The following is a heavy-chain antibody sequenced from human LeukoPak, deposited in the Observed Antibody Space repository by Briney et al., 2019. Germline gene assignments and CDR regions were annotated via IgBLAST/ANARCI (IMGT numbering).Heavy chain of an antibody. Sequence: ASVKVSCKASGYTFTSYTMHWVRQAPGQRLEWMGWINAGNGNTKYSQKFQGRVTITRDTSASTAYMELSSLRSGDTAVYYCAGGYCSSTSCYAFSNWFDPWGQGTLVTVSS. CDR3: AGGYCSSTSCYAFSNWFDP. V-gene: IGHV1-3*01. D-gene: IGHD2-2*01. J-gene: IGHJ5*02. CDR1: GYTFTSYT. CDR2: INAGNGNT.